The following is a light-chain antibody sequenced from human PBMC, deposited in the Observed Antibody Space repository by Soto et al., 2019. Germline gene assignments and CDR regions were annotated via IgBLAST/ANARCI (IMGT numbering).Light chain of an antibody. Sequence: QSVLTQPPYASGSPGQSVTISCTGTSSDVGGYNYVSWYQQHPGKAPKLIIYEVYKRPSGVPDRFSGSKSGNTAALTVSGLQAEDEADYYCSSYVGTNSYVFGTGTKVTVL. CDR2: EVY. CDR1: SSDVGGYNY. V-gene: IGLV2-8*01. CDR3: SSYVGTNSYV. J-gene: IGLJ1*01.